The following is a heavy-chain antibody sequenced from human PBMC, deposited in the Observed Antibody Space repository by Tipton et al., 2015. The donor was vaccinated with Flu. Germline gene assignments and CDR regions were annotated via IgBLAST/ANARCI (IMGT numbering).Heavy chain of an antibody. V-gene: IGHV4-30-4*01. J-gene: IGHJ3*02. D-gene: IGHD2-2*01. Sequence: TLSLTCTVSGGSISSGDYYWSWIRQPPGKGLEWIGYIYYSGSTYYNPSLKSRVTIPVDTSKNQFSLKLSSVTAADTAVYYCARSITRDAFDIWGQGTMVTVSS. CDR1: GGSISSGDYY. CDR2: IYYSGST. CDR3: ARSITRDAFDI.